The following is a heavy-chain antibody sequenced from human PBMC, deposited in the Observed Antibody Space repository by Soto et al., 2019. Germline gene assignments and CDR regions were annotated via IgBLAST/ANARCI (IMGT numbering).Heavy chain of an antibody. CDR3: ARDFMDIVATIDY. J-gene: IGHJ4*02. D-gene: IGHD5-12*01. CDR1: GFTFSDYY. Sequence: PGGSLRLSCAASGFTFSDYYMSWIRQAPGKGLEWVSYISSSGSTIYYADSVKGRFTISRDNAKNSLYLQMNSLRAEDTDVYYCARDFMDIVATIDYWGQGTLVTVSS. CDR2: ISSSGSTI. V-gene: IGHV3-11*01.